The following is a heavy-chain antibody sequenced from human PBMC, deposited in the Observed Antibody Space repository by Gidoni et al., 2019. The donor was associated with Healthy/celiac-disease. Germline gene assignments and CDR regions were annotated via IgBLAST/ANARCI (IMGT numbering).Heavy chain of an antibody. CDR3: ARAGHSGYDSDYYYGMDV. Sequence: QVQLVQSGAEVKKPGSSVKVSCKASGGTFSSYAISWVRQAPGQGLEWMGGIIPIFGTANYAQKFQGRVTITADESTSTAYMELSSLRSEDTAVYYCARAGHSGYDSDYYYGMDVWGQGTTVTVSS. CDR2: IIPIFGTA. CDR1: GGTFSSYA. J-gene: IGHJ6*02. V-gene: IGHV1-69*01. D-gene: IGHD5-12*01.